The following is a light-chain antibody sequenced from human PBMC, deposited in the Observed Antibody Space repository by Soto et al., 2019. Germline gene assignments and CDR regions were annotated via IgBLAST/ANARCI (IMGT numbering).Light chain of an antibody. CDR3: QQSYSTLLFT. J-gene: IGKJ3*01. V-gene: IGKV1-39*01. CDR1: QSISSY. Sequence: DIQMTQSPSSLSASVGDRVTITCRASQSISSYLNWYQQKPGKAPKLLIYAASSLQSGVPSRFSGSGSGTDFTLTISSLQPKDFAPYYCQQSYSTLLFTFAPGTKVNI. CDR2: AAS.